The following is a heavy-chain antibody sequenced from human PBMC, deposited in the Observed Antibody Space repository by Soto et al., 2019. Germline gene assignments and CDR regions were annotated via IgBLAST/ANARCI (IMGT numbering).Heavy chain of an antibody. CDR1: GFTFRNYG. CDR3: AKQYDSGSLAVDF. J-gene: IGHJ4*02. Sequence: QVQLVESGGGVVQPGRSLRLSCAASGFTFRNYGMHWVRQAPGKGLEWVALISYDGSDKYYADSVKGRFTISRDNSKSTLYMQMNSLRPEDTAVFYCAKQYDSGSLAVDFWGQGTLVTVSS. V-gene: IGHV3-30*18. D-gene: IGHD3-10*01. CDR2: ISYDGSDK.